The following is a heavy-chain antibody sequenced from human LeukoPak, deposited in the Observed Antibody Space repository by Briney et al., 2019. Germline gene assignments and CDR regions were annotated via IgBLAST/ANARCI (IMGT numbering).Heavy chain of an antibody. CDR1: GGTFSSYA. Sequence: ASVKVSCTASGGTFSSYAISWVRQAPGQGLEWMGGIIPIFGTANYAQKFQGRVTITADESTSTAYMELSSLRSEDTAVYYCARGRDYYYGMDVWGQGTTVTVSS. V-gene: IGHV1-69*13. CDR2: IIPIFGTA. CDR3: ARGRDYYYGMDV. J-gene: IGHJ6*02.